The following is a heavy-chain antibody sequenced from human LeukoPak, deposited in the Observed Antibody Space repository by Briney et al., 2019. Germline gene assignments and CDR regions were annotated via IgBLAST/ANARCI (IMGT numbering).Heavy chain of an antibody. Sequence: GGSLRLSCVTSGFTFNNHWTSWVRQAPGKGLEWVANIKPDGSDKHYVDSVKGRFTISSDSAKNSLYLQMNSLRAEDTAVYYCVRYSGYSGFDFDSWGQGTLVTVSA. J-gene: IGHJ4*02. CDR3: VRYSGYSGFDFDS. D-gene: IGHD5-12*01. V-gene: IGHV3-7*03. CDR1: GFTFNNHW. CDR2: IKPDGSDK.